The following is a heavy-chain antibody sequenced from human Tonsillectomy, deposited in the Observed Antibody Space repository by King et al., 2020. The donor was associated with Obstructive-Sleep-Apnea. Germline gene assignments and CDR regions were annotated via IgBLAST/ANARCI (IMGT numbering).Heavy chain of an antibody. Sequence: VQLQQWGAGLLKPSETLSLTCAVYGGSFSGYYWSWIRQPPGKGLEWIGEINHSGSTNYNPSLKSRVTISVDTSKNQFSLKLSSVTAANTAVYYCAGGRRYYDSSGYYIRYYGMDVWGQGTTVTVSS. J-gene: IGHJ6*02. V-gene: IGHV4-34*01. CDR3: AGGRRYYDSSGYYIRYYGMDV. D-gene: IGHD3-22*01. CDR1: GGSFSGYY. CDR2: INHSGST.